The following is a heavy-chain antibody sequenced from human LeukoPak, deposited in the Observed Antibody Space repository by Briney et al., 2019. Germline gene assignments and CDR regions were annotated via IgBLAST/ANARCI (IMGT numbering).Heavy chain of an antibody. Sequence: SQTLSLTSTVSGGSISSGSYYWSWIRQPAGKGLEWIGRIYTSGSTNYNPSLKSRVTISVDTSKNQFSLKLSSVTAADTAVYYCARGRYYYGSGNYFDYWGQGTLVTVSS. J-gene: IGHJ4*02. V-gene: IGHV4-61*02. CDR1: GGSISSGSYY. D-gene: IGHD3-10*01. CDR2: IYTSGST. CDR3: ARGRYYYGSGNYFDY.